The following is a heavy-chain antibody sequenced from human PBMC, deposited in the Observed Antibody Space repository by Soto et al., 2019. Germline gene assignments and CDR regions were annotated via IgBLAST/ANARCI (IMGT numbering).Heavy chain of an antibody. CDR3: ARVRVTMVRGVTPPVSGRMDV. Sequence: GGSLRLSCAASGFTFSSYSMNWVRQAPGKGLEWVSSISSSSSYIYYADSVKGRFTISRDNAKNSLYLQMNSLRAEDTAVYYCARVRVTMVRGVTPPVSGRMDVWGKGTTVTVSS. CDR2: ISSSSSYI. CDR1: GFTFSSYS. V-gene: IGHV3-21*01. D-gene: IGHD3-10*01. J-gene: IGHJ6*03.